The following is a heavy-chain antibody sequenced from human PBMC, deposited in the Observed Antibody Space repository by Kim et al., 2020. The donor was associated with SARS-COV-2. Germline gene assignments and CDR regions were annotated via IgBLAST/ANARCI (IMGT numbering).Heavy chain of an antibody. J-gene: IGHJ4*02. V-gene: IGHV1-3*01. D-gene: IGHD3-3*01. Sequence: ASVKVSCKASGYTFSNYAMHWVRQAPGQRLEWMGWINADSGNTEYSQKFQGRLIITRDTSASTAYMELSSLRSEDTAVYYCARGGAVLRFWEWLSSYFDYWGQGTLVTVSS. CDR2: INADSGNT. CDR3: ARGGAVLRFWEWLSSYFDY. CDR1: GYTFSNYA.